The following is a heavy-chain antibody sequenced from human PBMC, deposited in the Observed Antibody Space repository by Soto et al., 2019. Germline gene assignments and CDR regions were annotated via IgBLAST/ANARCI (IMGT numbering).Heavy chain of an antibody. D-gene: IGHD3-9*01. Sequence: SETLSLTCTVSGGSISSSSYYWGWIRQPPGKGLEWIGSIYYSGSTYYNPSLKSRVTISVDTSKNQFSLKLSSVTAADTAVYYCVRERVDVLRYFDWFGRMNWFDPWGQGTLVTVSS. CDR3: VRERVDVLRYFDWFGRMNWFDP. J-gene: IGHJ5*02. CDR1: GGSISSSSYY. V-gene: IGHV4-39*01. CDR2: IYYSGST.